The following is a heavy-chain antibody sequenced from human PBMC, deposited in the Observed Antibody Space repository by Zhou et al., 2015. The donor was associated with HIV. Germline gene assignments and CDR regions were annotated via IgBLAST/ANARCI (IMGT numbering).Heavy chain of an antibody. CDR2: IIPIFGTA. J-gene: IGHJ6*03. Sequence: QVQLVQSGAEVKKPGSSVKVSCKASGGTFSSYAISWVRQAPGQGLEWMGGIIPIFGTANYAQKFQGRVTITADESTSTAYMELSSLRSEDTAVYYCASFRGSGSYYNVNYYYYMDVWGKGTTVTVSS. V-gene: IGHV1-69*01. CDR1: GGTFSSYA. CDR3: ASFRGSGSYYNVNYYYYMDV. D-gene: IGHD3-10*01.